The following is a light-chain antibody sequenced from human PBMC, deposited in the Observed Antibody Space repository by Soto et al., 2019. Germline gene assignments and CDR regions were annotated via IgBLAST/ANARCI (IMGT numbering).Light chain of an antibody. J-gene: IGKJ1*01. CDR2: AAT. V-gene: IGKV1-39*01. CDR1: QIISNY. CDR3: QQSYNTPPT. Sequence: DIQMTQSPSSLSASVGDRVTITCRASQIISNYLNWYQQKPGKAPNLLIYAATSLQSGVPSRFSGSGSGTDFTLTISSLQPEDFATYYCQQSYNTPPTFGQGTKVEIK.